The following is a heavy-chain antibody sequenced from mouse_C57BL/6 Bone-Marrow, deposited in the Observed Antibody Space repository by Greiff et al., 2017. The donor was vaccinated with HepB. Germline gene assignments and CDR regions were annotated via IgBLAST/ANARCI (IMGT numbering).Heavy chain of an antibody. CDR2: IYPGSGST. J-gene: IGHJ1*03. D-gene: IGHD1-1*01. CDR1: GYTFPSYW. CDR3: ARGAAYGSTRGYFDV. V-gene: IGHV1-55*01. Sequence: VQLQQPGAELVKPGASVKMSCKASGYTFPSYWITWVKQRPGQGLEWIGDIYPGSGSTNYNEKFKSKATLTVDTSSSTAYMQLSSLTSEDSAVYYCARGAAYGSTRGYFDVWGTGTTVTVSS.